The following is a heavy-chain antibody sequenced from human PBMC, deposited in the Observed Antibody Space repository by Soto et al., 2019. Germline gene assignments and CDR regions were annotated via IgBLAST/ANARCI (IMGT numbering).Heavy chain of an antibody. CDR2: IGHDGSSE. D-gene: IGHD6-19*01. V-gene: IGHV3-33*01. Sequence: QVKLVESGGGVVQPGTSLRLSCAASGFNFRNYGMNWVRQAPGKGLEWVAVIGHDGSSEKYADSVKGRITISRDDSKNTLYLHMNSPRVEDTAVYYCARGGYISGWPPFAQWGQGTVVTVSS. CDR3: ARGGYISGWPPFAQ. CDR1: GFNFRNYG. J-gene: IGHJ4*02.